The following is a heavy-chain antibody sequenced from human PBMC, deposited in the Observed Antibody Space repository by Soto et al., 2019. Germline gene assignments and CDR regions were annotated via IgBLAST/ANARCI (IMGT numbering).Heavy chain of an antibody. CDR1: GFTFSSYG. D-gene: IGHD4-17*01. V-gene: IGHV3-33*01. CDR3: ARDDDYGDYGGYFQH. Sequence: QVKLVESGGGVVQPGRSLRLSCAASGFTFSSYGMHWVRQAPGKGLEWVAVIWNDGSNKYYADSVKGRFTISRDNSKKTRYRQMNSLRDEETAVYYCARDDDYGDYGGYFQHWGKGTLVIVSS. CDR2: IWNDGSNK. J-gene: IGHJ1*01.